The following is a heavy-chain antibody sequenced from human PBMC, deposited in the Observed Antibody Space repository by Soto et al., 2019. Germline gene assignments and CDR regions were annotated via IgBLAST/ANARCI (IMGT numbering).Heavy chain of an antibody. CDR1: GFTFSSYG. V-gene: IGHV3-30*18. CDR3: AKDSYYYYYGMDV. Sequence: PGGSLRLSCAASGFTFSSYGMHWVRQAPGKGLEWVAVISYEGSNKYYAEYVKGRFTISRDNSKNSLYLQMNSLRAEDTAVYYCAKDSYYYYYGMDVWGQGTTVTVSS. CDR2: ISYEGSNK. J-gene: IGHJ6*02.